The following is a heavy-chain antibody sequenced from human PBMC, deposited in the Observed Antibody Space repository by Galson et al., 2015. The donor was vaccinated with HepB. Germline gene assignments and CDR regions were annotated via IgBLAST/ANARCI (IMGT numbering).Heavy chain of an antibody. V-gene: IGHV4-34*01. J-gene: IGHJ4*02. D-gene: IGHD3-3*01. Sequence: ETLSLTCGVYGGSSSGYYWSWIRQPPGKGLEWIGEINHSGSTNYNPSLKSRVTLSVDTSKNQFSLKLSSVTAADTAVYYCARGKGLQGYFYPINRRSGYYIPRYLDYWGQGTLVAVSS. CDR3: ARGKGLQGYFYPINRRSGYYIPRYLDY. CDR2: INHSGST. CDR1: GGSSSGYY.